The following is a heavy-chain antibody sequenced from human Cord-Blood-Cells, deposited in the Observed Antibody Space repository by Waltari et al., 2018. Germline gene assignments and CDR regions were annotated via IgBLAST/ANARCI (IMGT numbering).Heavy chain of an antibody. D-gene: IGHD6-6*01. J-gene: IGHJ4*02. CDR2: IYYSGST. V-gene: IGHV4-39*01. CDR1: GGSIRSSSYY. CDR3: ARQNIEYSSSFFDY. Sequence: QLQLQESGPGLVKPSETLSLTCTVSGGSIRSSSYYWGWIRQAPGKGLEWIGSIYYSGSTYYNPSLKSRVTISVDTSKNQFALKLSSVTAADTAVYYCARQNIEYSSSFFDYWGQGTLVTVSS.